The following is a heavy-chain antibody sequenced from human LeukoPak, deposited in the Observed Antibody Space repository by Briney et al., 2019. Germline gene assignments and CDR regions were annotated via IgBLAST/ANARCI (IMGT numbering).Heavy chain of an antibody. V-gene: IGHV1-46*01. CDR2: INPSGGST. CDR3: ARGTTDDY. D-gene: IGHD1-1*01. Sequence: ASVKVSCKASGYTFTSYYIDWVRRAPGQGLEWMGVINPSGGSTRYAQKFQGRVTMTGDPSTRTVYMELSSLTSDDTAVYYCARGTTDDYWGQGTPVTVSS. CDR1: GYTFTSYY. J-gene: IGHJ4*02.